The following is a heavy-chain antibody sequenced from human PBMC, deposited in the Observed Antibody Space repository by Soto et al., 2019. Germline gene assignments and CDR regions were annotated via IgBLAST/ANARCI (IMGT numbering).Heavy chain of an antibody. V-gene: IGHV4-4*02. J-gene: IGHJ4*02. CDR2: IHDSGST. Sequence: QVQLQESGPGLVKPLGTLSLTCAVSGASIGTSNWWSWVRQSTGKGLEWIGEIHDSGSTESNPSLKSRVNISIDKSKNLFDMNVRSVTAADTAVYYFARLKTYDSLHRSDYRGQGALVTVSS. D-gene: IGHD3-22*01. CDR3: ARLKTYDSLHRSDY. CDR1: GASIGTSNW.